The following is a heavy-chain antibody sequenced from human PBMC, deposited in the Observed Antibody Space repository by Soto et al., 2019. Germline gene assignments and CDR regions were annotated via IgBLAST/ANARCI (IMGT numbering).Heavy chain of an antibody. CDR3: TRGRGRPIRYYGMDV. CDR2: INHSGRT. CDR1: GGSIRSSSHY. J-gene: IGHJ6*02. V-gene: IGHV4-39*07. D-gene: IGHD6-25*01. Sequence: PSETLSLTSTVSGGSIRSSSHYWGWIRQPTGKGLEWIGEINHSGRTNYNPSLKSRVIMSVDTSRHQFSLNLTSVTAADTAVYFCTRGRGRPIRYYGMDVWGLGTTVTVSS.